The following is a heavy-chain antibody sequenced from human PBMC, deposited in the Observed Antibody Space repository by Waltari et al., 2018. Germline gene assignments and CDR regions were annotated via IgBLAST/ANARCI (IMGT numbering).Heavy chain of an antibody. CDR1: GGSFSGYY. J-gene: IGHJ6*03. CDR3: ARVVSIGYYYGFRYYYYYMDV. Sequence: QVQLQQWGAGLLKPSETLSLTCAVYGGSFSGYYWSWIRKPPGKGLGWNGEISHSGSTNYTPSLKSRVTISVDTSKNQFSLDLSSVTAADTAVYYCARVVSIGYYYGFRYYYYYMDVWGKGTTVTISS. V-gene: IGHV4-34*01. D-gene: IGHD3-22*01. CDR2: ISHSGST.